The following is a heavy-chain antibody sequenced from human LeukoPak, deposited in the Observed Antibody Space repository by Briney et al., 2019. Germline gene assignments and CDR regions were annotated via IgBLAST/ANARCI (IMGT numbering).Heavy chain of an antibody. CDR2: IIPIFGTA. D-gene: IGHD7-27*01. V-gene: IGHV1-69*05. CDR1: GGTFSSYA. CDR3: ARVNPADPGSEKYYFDY. Sequence: GSSVKVSCKASGGTFSSYAISWVRQAPGQGLEWMGGIIPIFGTANYAQKFQGRVTITTDESTSTAYMELSSLRSEDTAVYYCARVNPADPGSEKYYFDYWGQGTLVTVSS. J-gene: IGHJ4*02.